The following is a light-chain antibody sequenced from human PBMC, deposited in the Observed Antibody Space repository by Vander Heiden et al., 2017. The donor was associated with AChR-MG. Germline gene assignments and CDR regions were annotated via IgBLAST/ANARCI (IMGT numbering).Light chain of an antibody. CDR2: VVS. V-gene: IGKV1-39*01. J-gene: IGKJ1*01. CDR1: QSISSY. Sequence: DIQMTQSPSSLSASVGDRVTITCRASQSISSYLNWYQQRPGNAPKLLIYVVSSLRSGVPSRFSGSESWTDFTLTISSLQPEDSATYFCQQSYSTPWTFGQGTKVEVK. CDR3: QQSYSTPWT.